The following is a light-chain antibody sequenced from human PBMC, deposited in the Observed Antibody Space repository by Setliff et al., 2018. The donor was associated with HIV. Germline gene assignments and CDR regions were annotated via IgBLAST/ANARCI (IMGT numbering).Light chain of an antibody. CDR1: SSDVGGYNY. J-gene: IGLJ2*01. V-gene: IGLV2-8*01. Sequence: QSALAQPPSASGSPGQSVTISCTGTSSDVGGYNYVAWYQQHPGKAPKLMIYEVSKRPSGVPDRFSGSKSGNTASLTVSGLQAEDEADYYCSSYAGSNNFKVFGGGTK. CDR3: SSYAGSNNFKV. CDR2: EVS.